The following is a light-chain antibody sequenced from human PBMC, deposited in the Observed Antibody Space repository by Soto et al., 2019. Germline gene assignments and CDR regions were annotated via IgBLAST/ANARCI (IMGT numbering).Light chain of an antibody. V-gene: IGLV4-69*01. CDR1: SGHSNYA. CDR2: LNSDGSH. Sequence: QLVLTQSPSASASLGASVKLTYTLSSGHSNYAIAWHQQQPEKGPRYLMKLNSDGSHSKGDGIPDTISSLQSEDEADYYCQTWGTGLYVVFGGGTQLTVL. J-gene: IGLJ2*01. CDR3: QTWGTGLYVV.